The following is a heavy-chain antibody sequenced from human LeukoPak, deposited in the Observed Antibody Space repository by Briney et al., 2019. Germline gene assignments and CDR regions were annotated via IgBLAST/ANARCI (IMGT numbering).Heavy chain of an antibody. CDR2: INQSGIT. J-gene: IGHJ4*02. CDR1: GGSFSGYY. Sequence: SETLSLTCAVYGGSFSGYYWSWIRQPPGKGLEWIGEINQSGITNYSPSLKSRMVISVDTSKKQFSLKLNSVTAADTAVYYCARGGTFGEPFSRSWGQGTLVTVSS. V-gene: IGHV4-34*01. CDR3: ARGGTFGEPFSRS. D-gene: IGHD3-10*01.